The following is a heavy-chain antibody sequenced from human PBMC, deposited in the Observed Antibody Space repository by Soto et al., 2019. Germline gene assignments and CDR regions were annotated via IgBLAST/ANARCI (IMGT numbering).Heavy chain of an antibody. CDR1: GFTFDDYA. Sequence: EVQLVESGGGLVQPRRSLRLSCAASGFTFDDYAMHWVRQAPGKGLEWVSGISWNSGSIGYADSVKGRFTISRDNAKNSLYLQMNSLRAEDTALYYCAKGEGATVRDYGMDVWGQGTTVTVSS. J-gene: IGHJ6*02. V-gene: IGHV3-9*01. CDR2: ISWNSGSI. CDR3: AKGEGATVRDYGMDV. D-gene: IGHD3-10*01.